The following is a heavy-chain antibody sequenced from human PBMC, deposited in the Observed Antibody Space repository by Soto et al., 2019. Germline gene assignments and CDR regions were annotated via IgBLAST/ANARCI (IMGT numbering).Heavy chain of an antibody. CDR1: GYSFTSYW. J-gene: IGHJ6*02. CDR2: IYPGDSNT. CDR3: ARHAYDFWSGHPNPRYYYGMDV. D-gene: IGHD3-3*01. V-gene: IGHV5-51*01. Sequence: PGESLKICCKGSGYSFTSYWIGWVRQMPGKGLEWMGIIYPGDSNTRYSPSLQGQVTISVDKSISTAYLQWSSLKATDTAMYYCARHAYDFWSGHPNPRYYYGMDVWGQGTTVTVSS.